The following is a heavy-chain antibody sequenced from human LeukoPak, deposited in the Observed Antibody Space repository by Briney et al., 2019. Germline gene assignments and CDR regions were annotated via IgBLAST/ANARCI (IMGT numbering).Heavy chain of an antibody. CDR3: AKRYSSSWYYFDY. J-gene: IGHJ4*02. CDR2: ISGNGDST. D-gene: IGHD6-13*01. V-gene: IGHV3-23*01. Sequence: GGSPRLSCAASGFTFSSYAMNWVRQAPGKGLEWVSLISGNGDSTYYADSVKGRFTISRDNSKNTLYLQMNSLRAEDTAVYYCAKRYSSSWYYFDYWGQGTLVTVSS. CDR1: GFTFSSYA.